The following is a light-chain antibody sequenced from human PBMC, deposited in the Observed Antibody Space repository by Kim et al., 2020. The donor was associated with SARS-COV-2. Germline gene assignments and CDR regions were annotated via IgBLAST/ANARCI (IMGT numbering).Light chain of an antibody. J-gene: IGKJ4*01. CDR2: SAS. Sequence: DVQMTQSPSSLSASVGDRVTITCRANLRISPYVAWYQQKAGKPPKLLIYSASTLHSGVPPRFSGSGSGTDFTLSISSLQAEDVATYFCQSHSSPSLAFGGGTKVDIK. CDR3: QSHSSPSLA. V-gene: IGKV1-27*01. CDR1: LRISPY.